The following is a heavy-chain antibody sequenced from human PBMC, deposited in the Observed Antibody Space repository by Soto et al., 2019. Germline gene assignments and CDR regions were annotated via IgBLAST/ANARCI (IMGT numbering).Heavy chain of an antibody. V-gene: IGHV4-31*03. CDR2: IYYSGST. D-gene: IGHD2-8*01. Sequence: PSETLSLTCTVSGGSISSGGYYWSWIRQHPGKGLEWIGYIYYSGSTYCNPSLKSRVTISVDTSKNQFSLKLSSVTAADTAVYYCARDSTNSVTWVYPWGPGTLLTV. CDR1: GGSISSGGYY. CDR3: ARDSTNSVTWVYP. J-gene: IGHJ5*02.